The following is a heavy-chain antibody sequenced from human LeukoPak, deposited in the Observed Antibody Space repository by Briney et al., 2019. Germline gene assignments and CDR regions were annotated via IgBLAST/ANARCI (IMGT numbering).Heavy chain of an antibody. V-gene: IGHV4-34*01. Sequence: SETLSLTCAVYGGSFSGYYWSWIRQPPGKGLEWLGEINHSGSTNYNPSLKSRVIISVDKSKNQFSLKLSSVTAADTAVYYCARALAAAGFLKSYYFDYWGQGTLVTVAS. D-gene: IGHD6-13*01. CDR3: ARALAAAGFLKSYYFDY. CDR2: INHSGST. CDR1: GGSFSGYY. J-gene: IGHJ4*02.